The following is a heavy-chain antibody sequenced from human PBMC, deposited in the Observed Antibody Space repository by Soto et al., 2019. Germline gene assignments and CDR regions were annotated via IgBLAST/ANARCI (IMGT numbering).Heavy chain of an antibody. J-gene: IGHJ4*02. CDR3: ASEDGSGFPVY. Sequence: GGSLWLSCAASGFTFSRYALNWVRQAPGKGLEWVSYISSSGSTIYYEDSVKGRFTISRDNAKNSLYLQMNSLRGEDTALYDCASEDGSGFPVYWGQGTRVTVSS. CDR2: ISSSGSTI. D-gene: IGHD3-10*01. CDR1: GFTFSRYA. V-gene: IGHV3-48*03.